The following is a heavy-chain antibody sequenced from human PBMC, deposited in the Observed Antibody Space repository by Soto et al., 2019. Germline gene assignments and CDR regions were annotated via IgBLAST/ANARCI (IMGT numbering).Heavy chain of an antibody. CDR3: VRGFPVAQSYCWYGMDV. CDR1: GFTFSSYS. CDR2: VSSRSNTI. J-gene: IGHJ6*02. Sequence: EVQLVESGGGLVQPGGSLRLSCAASGFTFSSYSMNWVRQAPGKGLQWISYVSSRSNTIYYADSVKGRFTISRDYAKNALYLQMNSLTDEDTAVYYCVRGFPVAQSYCWYGMDVWGPGTTVTVSS. D-gene: IGHD5-12*01. V-gene: IGHV3-48*02.